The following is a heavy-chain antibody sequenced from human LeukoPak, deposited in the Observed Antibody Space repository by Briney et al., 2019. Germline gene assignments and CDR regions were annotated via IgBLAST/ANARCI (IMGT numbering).Heavy chain of an antibody. CDR3: ARAHSSSSTFDL. J-gene: IGHJ4*02. CDR2: ISDSGGRT. V-gene: IGHV3-23*01. D-gene: IGHD6-6*01. CDR1: GITLSNYG. Sequence: GGSLRLSCAVSGITLSNYGMSWVRQAPGKGLEWVAGISDSGGRTNYADSVKGRFTISRDNTKNTLYLQLNSLRADDTAVYYCARAHSSSSTFDLWGQGTLVTVS.